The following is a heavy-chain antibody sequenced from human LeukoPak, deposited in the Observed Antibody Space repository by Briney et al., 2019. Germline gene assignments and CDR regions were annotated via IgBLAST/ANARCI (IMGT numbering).Heavy chain of an antibody. D-gene: IGHD3-10*01. Sequence: KPSETLSLTCTVSGGSVSGGSYYWSWIRQPPGKGLEWIGYIYYSGSTNYNPSLKSRVTISVDTSKNQFSLKLSSVTAADTAVYYCARTHYGSGSHNWFDPWGQGTLVTVSS. CDR2: IYYSGST. V-gene: IGHV4-61*01. CDR3: ARTHYGSGSHNWFDP. CDR1: GGSVSGGSYY. J-gene: IGHJ5*02.